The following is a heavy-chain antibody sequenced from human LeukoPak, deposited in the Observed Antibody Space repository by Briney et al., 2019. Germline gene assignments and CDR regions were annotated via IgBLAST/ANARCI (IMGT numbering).Heavy chain of an antibody. Sequence: SQTLSLTCTVSGGSISSGSYYWSWIRQPAGKGLEWIGRIYTSGSTNYNPSLKSRVTISVDTSKNQFSLKLSSVTAADTAVYYCARTGHLGYCSSTSCYDDYWGQGTLVTVSS. J-gene: IGHJ4*02. CDR1: GGSISSGSYY. CDR2: IYTSGST. D-gene: IGHD2-2*01. V-gene: IGHV4-61*02. CDR3: ARTGHLGYCSSTSCYDDY.